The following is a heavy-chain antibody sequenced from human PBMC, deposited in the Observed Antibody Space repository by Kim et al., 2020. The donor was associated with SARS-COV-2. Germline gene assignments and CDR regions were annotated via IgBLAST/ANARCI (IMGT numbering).Heavy chain of an antibody. J-gene: IGHJ4*02. V-gene: IGHV3-7*01. D-gene: IGHD3-9*01. CDR3: ARARNVLRYFDWSHYFDY. CDR2: IKQDGSEK. CDR1: GFTFSSYW. Sequence: GGSLRLSCAASGFTFSSYWMSWVRQAPGKGLEWVTNIKQDGSEKYYVDSVKGRFTISRDNAKNSLYLQMNSLRAEDTAVYYCARARNVLRYFDWSHYFDYWGQGTLAT.